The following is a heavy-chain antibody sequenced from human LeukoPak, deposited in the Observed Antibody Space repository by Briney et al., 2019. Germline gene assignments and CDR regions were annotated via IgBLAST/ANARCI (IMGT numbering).Heavy chain of an antibody. V-gene: IGHV3-30*04. J-gene: IGHJ4*02. D-gene: IGHD3-22*01. CDR2: ISYDGSNT. CDR1: GFTFSSYA. Sequence: GGSLRLSCVASGFTFSSYAMSWFRQAPGKGLEWVGVISYDGSNTYYADSVKGRFTISRDNSKNTLYLQMNSLRVEDTAVYYCARDRSSSVYDSSGYYFSYLDYWGQGTLVTVSS. CDR3: ARDRSSSVYDSSGYYFSYLDY.